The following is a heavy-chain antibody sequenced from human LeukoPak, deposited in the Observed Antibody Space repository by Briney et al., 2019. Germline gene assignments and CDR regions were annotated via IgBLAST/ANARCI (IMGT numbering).Heavy chain of an antibody. J-gene: IGHJ6*03. D-gene: IGHD6-19*01. V-gene: IGHV3-21*01. CDR2: ISSSSSYI. CDR1: GFTFSSYS. Sequence: SGGSLRLSCAASGFTFSSYSMNWARQAPGKGLEWVSCISSSSSYIYYADSVKGRFTISRDNAKNSLYLQMNSLRAEDTAVYYCARSSGWYHRGPDYYYYYMDVWGKGTTVTVS. CDR3: ARSSGWYHRGPDYYYYYMDV.